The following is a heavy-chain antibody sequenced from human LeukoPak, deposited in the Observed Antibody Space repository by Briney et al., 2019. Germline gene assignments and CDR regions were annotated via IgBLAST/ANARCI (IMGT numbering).Heavy chain of an antibody. D-gene: IGHD6-19*01. CDR1: GGSISSGGYY. CDR3: ARDLPGIAVAGPYGMDV. V-gene: IGHV4-31*03. CDR2: IYYSGST. J-gene: IGHJ6*02. Sequence: TLSLTCTVSGGSISSGGYYWSWIRQHPGKGLEWIGYIYYSGSTYYNPSLKSRVTISVDTSKNQFSLKLSSVTAADTAVYYCARDLPGIAVAGPYGMDVWGQGTTVTVSS.